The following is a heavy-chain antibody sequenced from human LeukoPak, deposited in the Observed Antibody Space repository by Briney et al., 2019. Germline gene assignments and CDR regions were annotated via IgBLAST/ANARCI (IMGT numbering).Heavy chain of an antibody. D-gene: IGHD3-9*01. Sequence: SETLSLTCTVSGCSISSSSYYWGWIRQPPGKGLEWIGSIYYSGSTYYNPSLKSRVTISVDTSKNQFSLKLSSVTAADTAVYYCARVVPPYYDILTGYPSYYFDYWGQGTLVTVSS. V-gene: IGHV4-39*07. J-gene: IGHJ4*02. CDR2: IYYSGST. CDR1: GCSISSSSYY. CDR3: ARVVPPYYDILTGYPSYYFDY.